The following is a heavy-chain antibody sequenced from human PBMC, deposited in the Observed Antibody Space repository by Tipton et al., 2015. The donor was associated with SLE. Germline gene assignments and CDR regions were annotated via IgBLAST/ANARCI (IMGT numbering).Heavy chain of an antibody. D-gene: IGHD3-3*01. CDR2: ISGNGDHT. CDR3: ARSVYDFWSGYSVWQYGMDV. V-gene: IGHV3-64*02. CDR1: GFTFSMFS. J-gene: IGHJ6*02. Sequence: GSLRLSCAASGFTFSMFSMNWVRQAPGKGLEYVSAISGNGDHTYYGDSVKGRFTISRDNSKNTLYLQMGGLRPEDMGVYYCARSVYDFWSGYSVWQYGMDVWGQGTTVTVSS.